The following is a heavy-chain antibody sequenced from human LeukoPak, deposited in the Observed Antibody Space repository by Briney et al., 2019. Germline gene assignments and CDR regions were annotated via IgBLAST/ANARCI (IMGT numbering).Heavy chain of an antibody. Sequence: ASVKVSCKASGYTFTSYGISWVRQAPGQGLEWMGWMNPNSGNTGYAQKFQGRVTMTRNTSISTAYMELSSLRSEDTAVYYCARGGPYSSSWYVANWFDPWGQGTLVTVSS. D-gene: IGHD6-13*01. CDR1: GYTFTSYG. J-gene: IGHJ5*02. CDR2: MNPNSGNT. CDR3: ARGGPYSSSWYVANWFDP. V-gene: IGHV1-8*02.